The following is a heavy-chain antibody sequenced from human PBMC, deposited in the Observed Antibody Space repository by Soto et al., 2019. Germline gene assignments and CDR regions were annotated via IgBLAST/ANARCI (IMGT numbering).Heavy chain of an antibody. J-gene: IGHJ6*02. V-gene: IGHV3-30*18. CDR1: GVTCSSYA. Sequence: GGSLRLSCAASGVTCSSYAMHWVRQAPGKGLEWVAVISYDGSNKYYADSVKGRFTISRDNSKNTLYLQMNSLRAEDTAVYYCAKDTLSSGEAYCGGDCSVSDYYGMDVWGQGTTVTVSS. CDR3: AKDTLSSGEAYCGGDCSVSDYYGMDV. CDR2: ISYDGSNK. D-gene: IGHD2-21*02.